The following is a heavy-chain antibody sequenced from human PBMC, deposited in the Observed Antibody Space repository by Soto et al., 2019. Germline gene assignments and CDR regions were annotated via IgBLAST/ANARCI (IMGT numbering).Heavy chain of an antibody. V-gene: IGHV3-23*01. CDR2: ISGSGGST. J-gene: IGHJ3*02. CDR3: AKVPRVGPSNDAFDI. CDR1: GFTFSSYA. Sequence: EVQLLESGGGLVQPGGSLRLSCAASGFTFSSYAMSWVRQPPGRGLEWVSAISGSGGSTYYADSVKGRFTISRDNSKNTLYLQMNSLRAEDTALYYCAKVPRVGPSNDAFDIWGQGTMVTVSS.